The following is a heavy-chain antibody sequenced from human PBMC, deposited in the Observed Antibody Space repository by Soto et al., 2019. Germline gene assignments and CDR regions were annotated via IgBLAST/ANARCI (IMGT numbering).Heavy chain of an antibody. Sequence: SETLSLTCTVSGGSISSYYWSWIRQPPGKGLEWIGYIYYSGSTNYNPSLKSRVTISVDTSKNQFSLKLSSVTAADTAVYYCARGPYYGSGSDYNGFDPWGQGTLVTVSS. CDR3: ARGPYYGSGSDYNGFDP. CDR2: IYYSGST. CDR1: GGSISSYY. V-gene: IGHV4-59*01. D-gene: IGHD3-10*01. J-gene: IGHJ5*02.